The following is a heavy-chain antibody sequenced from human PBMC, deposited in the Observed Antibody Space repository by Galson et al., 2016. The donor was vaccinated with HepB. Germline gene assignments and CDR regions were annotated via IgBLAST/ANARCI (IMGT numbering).Heavy chain of an antibody. D-gene: IGHD6-13*01. J-gene: IGHJ6*02. Sequence: SLRLSCAASGFTVFNNYMSWVRQAPGKGLEGVSVIYSGGTTNYADSVRGRFTISRDKSKNTLYLQMNSLRAEDTAVYYCATSPSVGYWGQGTTVTVSS. CDR3: ATSPSVGY. CDR1: GFTVFNNY. CDR2: IYSGGTT. V-gene: IGHV3-66*01.